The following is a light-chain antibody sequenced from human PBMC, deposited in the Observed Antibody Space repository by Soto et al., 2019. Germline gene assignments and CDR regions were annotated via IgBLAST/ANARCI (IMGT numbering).Light chain of an antibody. CDR1: QNILYNSNNNNY. CDR3: QQYYSSPLT. V-gene: IGKV4-1*01. CDR2: WAS. Sequence: DIVMTQSPDSLAVSLGERATINCQSSQNILYNSNNNNYLAWYQQKPGQPPRVLIYWASTRESGVPDRFSGSGSGTYFLLTISSLQAEDVAIYYCQQYYSSPLTFGPGTKVDIK. J-gene: IGKJ3*01.